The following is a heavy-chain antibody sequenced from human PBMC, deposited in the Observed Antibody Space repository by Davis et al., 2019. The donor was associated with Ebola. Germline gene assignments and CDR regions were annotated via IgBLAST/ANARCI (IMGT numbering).Heavy chain of an antibody. Sequence: ASVKVSCKASGYTFTTYYMVWVRQAPGQGLEWMGRLIPNSGDTVYAQQFQGRVTVTRNTSITTAYLELSSLRSEDTAVYYCALHTGMLLWGQGTLVTVSS. V-gene: IGHV1-8*02. CDR3: ALHTGMLL. D-gene: IGHD3-16*01. J-gene: IGHJ4*02. CDR2: LIPNSGDT. CDR1: GYTFTTYY.